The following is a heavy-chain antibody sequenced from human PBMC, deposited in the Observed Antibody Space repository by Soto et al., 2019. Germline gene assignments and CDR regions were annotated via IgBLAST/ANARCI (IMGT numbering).Heavy chain of an antibody. Sequence: SETLSLTCTVSGGSVSSGSYYWSWIRQPPGKGLEWIGYIYYSGSTNYNPSLKSRVTISVDTSKNQFSLKLSSVTAADTAVYYCARAPDPQYYYDSSGYLWGQGTLVTVSS. J-gene: IGHJ5*02. V-gene: IGHV4-61*01. CDR2: IYYSGST. CDR3: ARAPDPQYYYDSSGYL. CDR1: GGSVSSGSYY. D-gene: IGHD3-22*01.